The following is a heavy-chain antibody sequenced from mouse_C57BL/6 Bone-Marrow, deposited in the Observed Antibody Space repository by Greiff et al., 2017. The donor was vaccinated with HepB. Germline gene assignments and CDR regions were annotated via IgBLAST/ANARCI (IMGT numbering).Heavy chain of an antibody. CDR1: GYTFTSYT. CDR2: INPSSGYT. V-gene: IGHV1-4*01. CDR3: ARYTRRDYAMDY. Sequence: QVQLQQSGAELARPGASVKMSCKASGYTFTSYTMHWVKQRPGQGLEWIGYINPSSGYTKYNQKFKDKATLTADKSSSTAYMQLCSLTSEDSAVYYFARYTRRDYAMDYWGQGTSVTVSS. D-gene: IGHD3-3*01. J-gene: IGHJ4*01.